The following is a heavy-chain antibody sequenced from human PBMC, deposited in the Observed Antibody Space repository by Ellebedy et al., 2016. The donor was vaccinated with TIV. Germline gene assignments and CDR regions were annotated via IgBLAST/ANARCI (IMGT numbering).Heavy chain of an antibody. CDR1: GFTFSSSS. CDR3: AKRDSEDYFFDY. CDR2: FSARSGNT. J-gene: IGHJ4*02. V-gene: IGHV3-23*01. Sequence: GESLKISCAASGFTFSSSSMSWVRQAPGKGLEWISTFSARSGNTYYADSVKGRFTISRDNSKNTLYLHMNALRSEDTAVFYCAKRDSEDYFFDYWGQGTPVTVSS. D-gene: IGHD4/OR15-4a*01.